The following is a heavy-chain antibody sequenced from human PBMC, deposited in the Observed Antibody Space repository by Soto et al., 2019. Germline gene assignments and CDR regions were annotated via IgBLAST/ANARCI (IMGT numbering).Heavy chain of an antibody. CDR3: ARHPAVTGTAAYFDY. V-gene: IGHV4-59*08. D-gene: IGHD6-19*01. CDR1: GGFVSSYY. J-gene: IGHJ4*02. Sequence: SETLSLTCTVSGGFVSSYYWSWIRQPPGKGLEWIGYIYSSGSTNYTPSLKSRVTISVDTSKNQFSLRLSSVTAADTAVYYCARHPAVTGTAAYFDYWGQGTLVTVSS. CDR2: IYSSGST.